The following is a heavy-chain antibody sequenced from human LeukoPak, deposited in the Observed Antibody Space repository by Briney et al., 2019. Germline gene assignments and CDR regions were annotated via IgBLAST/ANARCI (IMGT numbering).Heavy chain of an antibody. V-gene: IGHV4-59*08. J-gene: IGHJ4*02. CDR2: IYYNERS. D-gene: IGHD3-3*01. CDR1: GDSISSYF. CDR3: VGLRFLQWTPTRIFDS. Sequence: SETLSLTCTVSGDSISSYFWSWIRQPPGKGLEWIGYIYYNERSNYNPSLRSRVTISIDTSKDQFSLRLNSVTAADTAIYYCVGLRFLQWTPTRIFDSWGRGTLVTVSS.